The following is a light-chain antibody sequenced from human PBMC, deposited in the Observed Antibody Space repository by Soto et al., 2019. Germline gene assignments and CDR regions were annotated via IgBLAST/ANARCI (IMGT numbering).Light chain of an antibody. Sequence: DIQSTPSPSSRSASAGDRVTITGRAIQSISSYLNWYQQKSGKAPKLLIYDASDLETGVPPRFSGSGSGTDFTLTINSLQPEDIATYYCQQYDNLPLTSGGGTKVDIK. CDR1: QSISSY. J-gene: IGKJ4*01. CDR3: QQYDNLPLT. CDR2: DAS. V-gene: IGKV1-33*01.